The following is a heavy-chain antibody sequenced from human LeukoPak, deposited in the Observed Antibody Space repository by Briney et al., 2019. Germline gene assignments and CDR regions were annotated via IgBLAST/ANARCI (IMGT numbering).Heavy chain of an antibody. J-gene: IGHJ5*02. CDR1: GYMFINSW. CDR3: VRTSPDIWFDP. V-gene: IGHV5-51*01. CDR2: IYVADSET. Sequence: GESLKISCKGSGYMFINSWIGWVRQMPGKGLEWMGIIYVADSETRYNPSFQGQVTISADRSVSTAYLQWNSLNTSDTAMYYCVRTSPDIWFDPWGQGTLLTVSS.